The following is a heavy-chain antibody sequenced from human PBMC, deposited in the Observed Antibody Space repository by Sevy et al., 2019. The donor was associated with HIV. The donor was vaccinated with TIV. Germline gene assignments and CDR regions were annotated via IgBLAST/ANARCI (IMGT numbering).Heavy chain of an antibody. CDR3: ARDLEFYDYGDYGPAFMPDY. CDR1: GFTFSTYG. Sequence: GESLKISCAASGFTFSTYGMHWVRQAPGKGLEWVAVIWFDGSNTYYADSVKGRFTISRDIAKNTLHLQMNSQRAEDTAVYYCARDLEFYDYGDYGPAFMPDYWCQGTLVTVSS. J-gene: IGHJ4*02. D-gene: IGHD4-17*01. V-gene: IGHV3-33*01. CDR2: IWFDGSNT.